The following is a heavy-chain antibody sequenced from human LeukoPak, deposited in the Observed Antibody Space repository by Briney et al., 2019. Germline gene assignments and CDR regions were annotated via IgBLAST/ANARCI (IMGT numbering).Heavy chain of an antibody. D-gene: IGHD3-3*01. V-gene: IGHV4-34*01. CDR3: ARVDFWSGYYENDY. CDR1: GRSFSGYY. CDR2: INHSGST. Sequence: SETLSLTCAVYGRSFSGYYWSWIRQPPGKGLEWIGEINHSGSTNYNPSLKSRVTISVDTSKNQFSLKLSSVTAADTAVYYCARVDFWSGYYENDYWGQGTLVTVSS. J-gene: IGHJ4*02.